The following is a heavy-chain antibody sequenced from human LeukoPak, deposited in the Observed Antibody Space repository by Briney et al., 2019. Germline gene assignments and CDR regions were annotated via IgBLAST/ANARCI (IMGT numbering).Heavy chain of an antibody. CDR1: GGSFSGYY. D-gene: IGHD2-15*01. J-gene: IGHJ5*02. CDR2: INHSGST. Sequence: SETLSLTCAVYGGSFSGYYWSWIRQPPGKGLEWIGEINHSGSTNYNPSLKSRVTLSVDTSKNQFSLKLSSVTPEDTAVYYCARVTPDQRFDPWGQGTLVSVSS. CDR3: ARVTPDQRFDP. V-gene: IGHV4-34*01.